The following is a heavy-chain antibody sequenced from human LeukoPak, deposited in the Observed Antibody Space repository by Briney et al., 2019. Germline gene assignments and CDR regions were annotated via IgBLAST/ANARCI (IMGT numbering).Heavy chain of an antibody. J-gene: IGHJ6*03. CDR2: IIPIFGTA. CDR1: GGTFSSYA. CDR3: ARELQYGYSSSGYYYMDV. Sequence: GASVKVSCKASGGTFSSYAISWVRQAPGQGLGWMGGIIPIFGTANYAQKFQGRVTITADESTSTAYMELSSLRSEDTAVYYYARELQYGYSSSGYYYMDVWGKGTTVTVSS. V-gene: IGHV1-69*01. D-gene: IGHD6-13*01.